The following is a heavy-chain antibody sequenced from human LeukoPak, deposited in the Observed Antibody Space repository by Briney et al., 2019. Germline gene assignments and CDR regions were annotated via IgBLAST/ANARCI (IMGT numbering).Heavy chain of an antibody. D-gene: IGHD2-15*01. Sequence: PGGSLRHSCAASGFTFSSYEMNWVRQAPGKGLEWVSYISGSGNTIFYADSVKGRFTISRDNAKNSLYLQMNSLRAEDTAVYYCARAGSTSWVVASTPGWFDPWGQGTLVTASS. CDR3: ARAGSTSWVVASTPGWFDP. CDR2: ISGSGNTI. V-gene: IGHV3-48*03. CDR1: GFTFSSYE. J-gene: IGHJ5*02.